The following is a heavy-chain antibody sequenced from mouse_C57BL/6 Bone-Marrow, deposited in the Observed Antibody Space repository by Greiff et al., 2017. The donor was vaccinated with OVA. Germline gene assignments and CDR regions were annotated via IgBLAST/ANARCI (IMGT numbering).Heavy chain of an antibody. Sequence: QVQLQQSDAELVKPGASVTLSCKASGYTFTDHTIHWMKQRPEQGLEWIGYIYPRDGSTKYNEKFKGKATLTADKSSSTAYMQLNSLTSEDAAVYFCARSAPHWDYAMDYWGQGTSVTVSS. J-gene: IGHJ4*01. CDR1: GYTFTDHT. V-gene: IGHV1-78*01. CDR2: IYPRDGST. CDR3: ARSAPHWDYAMDY. D-gene: IGHD1-2*01.